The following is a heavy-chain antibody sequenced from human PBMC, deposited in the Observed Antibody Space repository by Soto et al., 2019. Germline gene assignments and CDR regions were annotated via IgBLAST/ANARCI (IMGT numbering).Heavy chain of an antibody. CDR1: GGSISSYY. J-gene: IGHJ4*02. D-gene: IGHD3-22*01. CDR3: ARSSGGYDSSFDY. V-gene: IGHV4-59*01. Sequence: QVQLQESGPGLVKPSETLSLTCTVSGGSISSYYWSWIRQPPGKGLEWIGYIYYSGSTNYNPSLTSRVTISVDTSKNQFSLKLSSVTAADTAVYYCARSSGGYDSSFDYWGQGTLVTVSS. CDR2: IYYSGST.